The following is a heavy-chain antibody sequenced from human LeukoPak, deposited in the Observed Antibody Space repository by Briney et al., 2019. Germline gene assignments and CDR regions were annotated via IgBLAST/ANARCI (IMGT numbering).Heavy chain of an antibody. CDR2: IYYSGST. V-gene: IGHV4-38-2*02. CDR1: GYSISSGYY. D-gene: IGHD5-18*01. Sequence: SETLSLTCTVSGYSISSGYYWGWIRQPPGKGLEWIGYIYYSGSTNYNPSLKSRVTISVDTSKNQFSLKLSSVTAADTAVYYCARGGGPGYSYGSPPYIDYWGQGTLVTVSS. J-gene: IGHJ4*02. CDR3: ARGGGPGYSYGSPPYIDY.